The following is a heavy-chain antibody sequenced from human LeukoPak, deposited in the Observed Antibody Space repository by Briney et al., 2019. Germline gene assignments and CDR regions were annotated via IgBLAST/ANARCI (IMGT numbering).Heavy chain of an antibody. V-gene: IGHV4-31*03. D-gene: IGHD2-2*01. CDR3: ARHVYPTDAFDI. J-gene: IGHJ3*02. Sequence: PSQTLSLTCTVSGGSISSGGYYWSWIRQHPGMGLEWIGYIYYSGSTYYNPSLKSRVTISVDTSKNQFSLKLSSVTAADTAVYYCARHVYPTDAFDIWGQGTMVTVSS. CDR1: GGSISSGGYY. CDR2: IYYSGST.